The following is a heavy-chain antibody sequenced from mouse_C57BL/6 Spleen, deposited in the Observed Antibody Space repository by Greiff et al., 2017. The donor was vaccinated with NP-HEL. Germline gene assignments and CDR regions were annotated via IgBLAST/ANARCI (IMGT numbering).Heavy chain of an antibody. D-gene: IGHD3-2*02. CDR2: INPNNGGT. CDR1: GYTFTDYN. V-gene: IGHV1-18*01. J-gene: IGHJ1*03. CDR3: ARSGGPYFDV. Sequence: EVQLQQSGPELVKPGASVKIPCKASGYTFTDYNMDWVKQSHGKSLEWIGDINPNNGGTIYNQKFKGKATLTVDKSSSTAYMELRSLTSEDTAVYYCARSGGPYFDVWGTGTTVTVSS.